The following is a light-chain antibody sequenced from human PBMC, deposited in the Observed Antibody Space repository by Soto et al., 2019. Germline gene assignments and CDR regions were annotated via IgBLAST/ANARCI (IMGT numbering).Light chain of an antibody. CDR3: CSYASSNGYV. J-gene: IGLJ1*01. CDR1: SSDVGSYNY. V-gene: IGLV2-11*01. Sequence: QSVLTQPPSVSGSPGQSVTISCTGTSSDVGSYNYDSWYQLHPGKATKLMIYDVSKRSSGVPHRFSGSKSGFTASLTIAGLRAEDAADYYCCSYASSNGYVFGTGTKLTVL. CDR2: DVS.